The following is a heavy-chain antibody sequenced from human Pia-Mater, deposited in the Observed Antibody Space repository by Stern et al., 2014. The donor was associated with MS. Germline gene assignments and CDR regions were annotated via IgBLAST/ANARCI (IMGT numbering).Heavy chain of an antibody. J-gene: IGHJ5*02. CDR2: INNNTGKP. V-gene: IGHV7-4-1*02. CDR1: GYNFRNYA. Sequence: VQLVESGSELKKPGASVKVSCKASGYNFRNYAMNWVRQAPGQGLEWMGWINNNTGKPLYAQGFTGRFVFSLDTSVSTAYLQISSLKTEDTAVYYCASRGAGEFGVSPTGSWGQGTLVTVSS. D-gene: IGHD2-8*01. CDR3: ASRGAGEFGVSPTGS.